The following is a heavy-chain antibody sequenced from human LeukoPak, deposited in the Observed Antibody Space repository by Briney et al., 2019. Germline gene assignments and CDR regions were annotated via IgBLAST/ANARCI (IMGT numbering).Heavy chain of an antibody. CDR3: ARVSYYYGSGSYYNPWYFDY. CDR2: IKQDGSEK. J-gene: IGHJ4*02. V-gene: IGHV3-7*01. CDR1: GFTFSIYW. Sequence: PGGSLRLSFAASGFTFSIYWMSWVRQAPGKGLEWVANIKQDGSEKYYVDSVKGRFTISRDNAKSSLYLQMNSLRAEDTAVYYCARVSYYYGSGSYYNPWYFDYWGQGTLVTVSS. D-gene: IGHD3-10*01.